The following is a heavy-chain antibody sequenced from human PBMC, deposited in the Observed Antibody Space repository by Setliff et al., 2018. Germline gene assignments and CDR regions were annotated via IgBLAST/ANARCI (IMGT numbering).Heavy chain of an antibody. V-gene: IGHV3-73*01. Sequence: GGSLRLSCAASGFTFSNAWMSWVRQAPGKGLEWVGRIRSKAFSYATRYTESIKGRFTISRDDSKNTAYLQMDSLNTEDTAVYYCIVAGNYFDYWGQGTLVTVSS. D-gene: IGHD5-12*01. CDR3: IVAGNYFDY. CDR1: GFTFSNAW. J-gene: IGHJ4*02. CDR2: IRSKAFSYAT.